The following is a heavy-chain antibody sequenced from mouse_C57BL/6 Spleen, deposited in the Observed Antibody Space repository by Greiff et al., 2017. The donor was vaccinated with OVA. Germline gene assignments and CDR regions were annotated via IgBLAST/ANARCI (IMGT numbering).Heavy chain of an antibody. CDR2: IDPSDSYT. CDR1: GYTFTSYW. J-gene: IGHJ2*01. Sequence: QVQLQQPGAELVRPGTSVKLSCKASGYTFTSYWMHWVKQRPGQGLEWIGVIDPSDSYTNYNQKFKGKATLTVDTSSSTAYMQLSSLTSEDSAVYYCAREGSMHFDYGGQGTTLTVSS. V-gene: IGHV1-59*01. CDR3: AREGSMHFDY. D-gene: IGHD2-3*01.